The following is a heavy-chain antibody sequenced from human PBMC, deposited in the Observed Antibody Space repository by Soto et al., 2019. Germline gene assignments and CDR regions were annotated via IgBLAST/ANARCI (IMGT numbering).Heavy chain of an antibody. J-gene: IGHJ4*02. Sequence: EVQLVESGGGVVQPGGSLKVSCVASGFTFSPYWMSWVRQAPGKGLEWVASIKQDGSEKYYVESVKGRFSISRDNAENSPYLRMNSLRVEDTAIYYCARGGVNNYDGNFDLWGQGSLVTVSS. CDR2: IKQDGSEK. CDR1: GFTFSPYW. CDR3: ARGGVNNYDGNFDL. D-gene: IGHD4-4*01. V-gene: IGHV3-7*03.